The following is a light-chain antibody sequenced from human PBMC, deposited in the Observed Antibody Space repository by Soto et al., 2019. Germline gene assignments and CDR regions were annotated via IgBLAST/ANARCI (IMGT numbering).Light chain of an antibody. Sequence: EIVLTQSPDTLSLSPGERATLSCRARQSVNSNYLVWYQQKPGQAPRLLIYGASSRATGIPDRFSGSGSGTDFTLTITRLEPEDVAVYYCQQYGGSPLTFGGGTKVEIK. CDR2: GAS. V-gene: IGKV3-20*01. CDR1: QSVNSNY. CDR3: QQYGGSPLT. J-gene: IGKJ4*01.